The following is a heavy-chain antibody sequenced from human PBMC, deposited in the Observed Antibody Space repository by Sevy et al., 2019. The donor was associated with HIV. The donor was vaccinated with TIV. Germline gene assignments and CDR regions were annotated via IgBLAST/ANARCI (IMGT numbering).Heavy chain of an antibody. V-gene: IGHV1-18*01. Sequence: ASVKVSCKASGYTFTSYGISWVRQAPGQGLEWMGWISAYNRNTNYAQKLQGRVTMTTDTSTSTAYMELRSPRSDDTAVYYCARDPLIHSSSFYYFHGMDIWGQGTTVTVSS. J-gene: IGHJ6*02. CDR1: GYTFTSYG. D-gene: IGHD6-6*01. CDR2: ISAYNRNT. CDR3: ARDPLIHSSSFYYFHGMDI.